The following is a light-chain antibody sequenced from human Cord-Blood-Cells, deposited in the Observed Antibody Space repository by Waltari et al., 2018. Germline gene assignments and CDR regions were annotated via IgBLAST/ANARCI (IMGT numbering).Light chain of an antibody. CDR3: KQSYSTPFT. CDR2: AAS. J-gene: IGKJ3*01. V-gene: IGKV1-39*01. Sequence: DIQMTQSPSSLSASVGDRVTITCRASQSISSYLNWYQQKPGNAPKLLIYAASSLQSGVPSRFSGSRSGTDFSLTISSLQPEDYATYYCKQSYSTPFTFGPGTKVDIK. CDR1: QSISSY.